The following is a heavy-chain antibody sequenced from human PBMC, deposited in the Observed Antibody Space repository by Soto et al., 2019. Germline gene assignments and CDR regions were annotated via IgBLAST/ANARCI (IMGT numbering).Heavy chain of an antibody. CDR2: IYYSGST. CDR1: GGSISSYY. J-gene: IGHJ4*02. CDR3: ARGMMRDRNFDY. D-gene: IGHD3-16*01. Sequence: QVQLQESGPGLVKPSETLSLTCTVSGGSISSYYWSWIRQPPGKGLEWIGYIYYSGSTNYNPSLKSRVTISVDTSKNQFSLKLSSVTAADTAVYYCARGMMRDRNFDYWGQGTLVTVSS. V-gene: IGHV4-59*01.